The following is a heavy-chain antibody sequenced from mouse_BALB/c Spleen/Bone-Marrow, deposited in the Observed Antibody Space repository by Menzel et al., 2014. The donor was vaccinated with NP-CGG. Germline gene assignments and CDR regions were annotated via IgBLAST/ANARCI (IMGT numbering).Heavy chain of an antibody. V-gene: IGHV1-15*01. CDR1: GYTFXDYE. CDR3: TRLDSSGYGAY. D-gene: IGHD3-2*01. CDR2: IDPETGGT. Sequence: QVQLQQPGAELVRPGASVTLSCKASGYTFXDYEMHWLKQTPVHGLEWIGAIDPETGGTAYNQKFKDRATLTTDKSSSTAYMELRSLTSEDSAVYYCTRLDSSGYGAYWGQGTLVTVSA. J-gene: IGHJ3*01.